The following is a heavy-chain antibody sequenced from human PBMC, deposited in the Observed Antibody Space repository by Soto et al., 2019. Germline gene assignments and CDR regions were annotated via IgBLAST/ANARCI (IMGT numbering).Heavy chain of an antibody. V-gene: IGHV4-34*01. CDR1: GGSFSGYY. Sequence: SETLSLTCAVYGGSFSGYYWSWIRQPPGKGLEWIGEINHSGSTNYNPSLKGRVTISVDTSKNQFSLKLSSVTAADTAVYYCAREEVVQGWYFDLWGRGTLVTVSS. J-gene: IGHJ2*01. CDR2: INHSGST. D-gene: IGHD2-15*01. CDR3: AREEVVQGWYFDL.